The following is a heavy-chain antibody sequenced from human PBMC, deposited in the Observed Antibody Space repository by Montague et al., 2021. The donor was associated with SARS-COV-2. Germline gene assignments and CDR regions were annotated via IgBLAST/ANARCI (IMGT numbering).Heavy chain of an antibody. J-gene: IGHJ3*02. V-gene: IGHV1-24*01. D-gene: IGHD2-21*01. Sequence: DGETTYAQKFQGRLTMTEDRSTDTVYMDLSSLRSEDTAVYYCATLGVEVITYALASWGQGTMVTVSS. CDR2: DGET. CDR3: ATLGVEVITYALAS.